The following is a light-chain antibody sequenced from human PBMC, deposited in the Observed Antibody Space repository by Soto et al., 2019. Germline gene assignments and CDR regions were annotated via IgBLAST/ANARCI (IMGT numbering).Light chain of an antibody. CDR1: QSVSSNY. Sequence: EIVLTQSPGTLSLSPGERATLSCRASQSVSSNYLAWYQQKPGQAPRLLIYGASSRATGIPDRFSGSGSGTDFTLTISRPAPEDFAVYYCRQYGSSPETFGQGTKVDIK. CDR3: RQYGSSPET. J-gene: IGKJ1*01. CDR2: GAS. V-gene: IGKV3-20*01.